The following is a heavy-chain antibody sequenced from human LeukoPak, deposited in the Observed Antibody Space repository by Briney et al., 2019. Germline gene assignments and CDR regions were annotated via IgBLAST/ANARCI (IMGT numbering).Heavy chain of an antibody. J-gene: IGHJ4*02. CDR3: ARVYGSGSESPHFDC. Sequence: GASVKVSCKASGYTFTSYGISWVRQAPGQGLEWMGWISAYNGNTNYAQKLQGRVTMTTDTSTSTAYMELRSLRSDDTAVYYCARVYGSGSESPHFDCWGQGTLVTVSS. D-gene: IGHD3-10*01. CDR1: GYTFTSYG. V-gene: IGHV1-18*01. CDR2: ISAYNGNT.